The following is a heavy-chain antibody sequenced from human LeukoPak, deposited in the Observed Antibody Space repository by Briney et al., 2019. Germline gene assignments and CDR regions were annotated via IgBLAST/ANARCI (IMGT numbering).Heavy chain of an antibody. V-gene: IGHV3-23*01. Sequence: GGSLRLSCAASGFTFSSYAMSWVRQAPGKGLEWVSGISGSGGSTYYADSVKGRFTISRDNSKNTLYLQVNSLRVEDTAVYYCAKGSFVTVIAPLGYWGQGTLVTVSS. CDR1: GFTFSSYA. CDR3: AKGSFVTVIAPLGY. CDR2: ISGSGGST. J-gene: IGHJ4*02. D-gene: IGHD3-22*01.